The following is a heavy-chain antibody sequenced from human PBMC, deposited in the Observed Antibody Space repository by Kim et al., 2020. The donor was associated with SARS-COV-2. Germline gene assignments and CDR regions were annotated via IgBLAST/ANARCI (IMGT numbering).Heavy chain of an antibody. CDR3: AADRPSVRGYSGYHMDV. Sequence: SVKVSCKASGFTFTSSAVQWVRQARGQRLEWIGWIVVGSGNTNYAQKFQERVTITRDMSTSTAYMELSSLRSEDTAVYYCAADRPSVRGYSGYHMDVWGQGTTVTVSS. D-gene: IGHD5-12*01. CDR2: IVVGSGNT. J-gene: IGHJ6*02. CDR1: GFTFTSSA. V-gene: IGHV1-58*01.